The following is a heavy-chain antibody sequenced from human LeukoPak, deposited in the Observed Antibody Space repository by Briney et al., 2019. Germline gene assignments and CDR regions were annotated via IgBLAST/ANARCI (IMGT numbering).Heavy chain of an antibody. D-gene: IGHD1-1*01. V-gene: IGHV5-51*01. Sequence: GESLKISCKGSGYSFTSYWIGWVRQMPGKGLEWMGIIYPGDSDTRYSPSFQGQVTISADKSISTAYLQWSSLKASDTAMYYCARGGNWNDASRDYYYMDVWGKGTTVTVSS. CDR1: GYSFTSYW. CDR3: ARGGNWNDASRDYYYMDV. J-gene: IGHJ6*03. CDR2: IYPGDSDT.